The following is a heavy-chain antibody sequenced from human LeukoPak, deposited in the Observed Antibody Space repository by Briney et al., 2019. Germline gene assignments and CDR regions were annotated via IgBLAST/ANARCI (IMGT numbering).Heavy chain of an antibody. CDR3: ARGPYYCGHLFDF. CDR2: ISSSSSTI. V-gene: IGHV3-48*02. CDR1: GFTFSSYS. Sequence: PGGSLRLSCAASGFTFSSYSMNWVRQAPGKGREGVSYISSSSSTIYYADSVRGRFTISRDNAKNSLYLLMNTLRDEDTAVYYCARGPYYCGHLFDFWGQGTLVTVSS. D-gene: IGHD3-10*01. J-gene: IGHJ4*02.